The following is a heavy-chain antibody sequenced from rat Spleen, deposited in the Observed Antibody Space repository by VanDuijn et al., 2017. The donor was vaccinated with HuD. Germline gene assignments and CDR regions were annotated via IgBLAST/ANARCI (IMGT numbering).Heavy chain of an antibody. CDR2: ISPSGGST. J-gene: IGHJ3*01. Sequence: EVQLVESGGGLVQPGRSLKLSCAASGFTFSNYYMAWVRQAPTKGLEWVAYISPSGGSTYYRDSVKGRFTISRDNAKSTLYLQMDSLRSEDTATYYCATAGTRISRFAYWGQGTLVTVSS. CDR1: GFTFSNYY. D-gene: IGHD1-4*01. V-gene: IGHV5-27*01. CDR3: ATAGTRISRFAY.